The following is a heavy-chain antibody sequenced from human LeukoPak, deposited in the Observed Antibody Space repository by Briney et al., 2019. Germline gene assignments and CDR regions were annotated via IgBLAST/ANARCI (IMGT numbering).Heavy chain of an antibody. Sequence: APVKVSCKASGYTFTNYASHWVRQAPGQRLEWLGWINAGNDDTKYSQKFQARVTITRDTSASTVYMELSSLTSDDTAVYYCARERWHCRGNDCYSVYYYGLDVWGQGTTVTVSS. CDR2: INAGNDDT. CDR1: GYTFTNYA. D-gene: IGHD2-15*01. V-gene: IGHV1-3*01. J-gene: IGHJ6*02. CDR3: ARERWHCRGNDCYSVYYYGLDV.